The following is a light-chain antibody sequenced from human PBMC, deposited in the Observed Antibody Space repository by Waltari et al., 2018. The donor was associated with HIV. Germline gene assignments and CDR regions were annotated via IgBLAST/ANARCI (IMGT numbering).Light chain of an antibody. V-gene: IGLV2-14*03. Sequence: QSALTQPASVSGSPGQSITISCTGTSSDIGGYNYVSWSQQHPGKAPKLMIYDVSNRPSGVSNRFSGSKSGNTASLTISGLQADDEADYYCSSYTTSSARVFGGGTKLTVL. CDR3: SSYTTSSARV. J-gene: IGLJ3*02. CDR1: SSDIGGYNY. CDR2: DVS.